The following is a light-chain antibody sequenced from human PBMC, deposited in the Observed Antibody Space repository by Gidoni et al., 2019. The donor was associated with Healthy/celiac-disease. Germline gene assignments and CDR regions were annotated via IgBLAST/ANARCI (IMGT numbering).Light chain of an antibody. Sequence: EIVLTQSPATLSLSPGDRATLSGRASHSVSSYLACYHQKPGQAPRLLIYDASNRATGIPARFSGSGSGTDFTLTISSLEPEDFAVYYCQKRSNWWTFGQGTKVEIK. J-gene: IGKJ1*01. CDR2: DAS. CDR1: HSVSSY. V-gene: IGKV3-11*01. CDR3: QKRSNWWT.